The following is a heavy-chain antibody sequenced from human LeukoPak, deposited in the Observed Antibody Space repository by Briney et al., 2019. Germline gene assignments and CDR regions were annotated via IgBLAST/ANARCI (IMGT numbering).Heavy chain of an antibody. Sequence: SSETLSLTCTVSGGSISSYYWSWIRQPPGKGLEWIGYIYYSGSTNYNPSLKSRVTISVDTSKNQFSLKLSSVTAADTAVYYCARDGVMVRGVISHYYYYGMDVWGQGTTVTVPS. V-gene: IGHV4-59*01. D-gene: IGHD3-10*01. CDR3: ARDGVMVRGVISHYYYYGMDV. CDR1: GGSISSYY. CDR2: IYYSGST. J-gene: IGHJ6*02.